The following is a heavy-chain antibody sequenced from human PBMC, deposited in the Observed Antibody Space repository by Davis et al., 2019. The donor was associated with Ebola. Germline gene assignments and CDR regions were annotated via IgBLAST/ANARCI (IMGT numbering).Heavy chain of an antibody. CDR2: INEDGSEK. CDR1: GFTFSTYA. Sequence: GESLKISCAASGFTFSTYAMGWVRQAPGKGLEWVASINEDGSEKHHVDSVKGRFTIARDHATNSLYLQMNSLRVEDTAVYFCGRRPANNLVHFDYRGQGTLVTVSS. CDR3: GRRPANNLVHFDY. J-gene: IGHJ4*02. D-gene: IGHD1/OR15-1a*01. V-gene: IGHV3-7*03.